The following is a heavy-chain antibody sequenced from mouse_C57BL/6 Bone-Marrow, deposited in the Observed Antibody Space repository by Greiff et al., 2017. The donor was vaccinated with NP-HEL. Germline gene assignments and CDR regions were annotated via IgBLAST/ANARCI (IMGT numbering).Heavy chain of an antibody. CDR1: GFTFSSYG. V-gene: IGHV5-6*02. Sequence: DVKLVESGGDLVKPGGSLKLSCAASGFTFSSYGMSWVRQTPDKRLEWVAAISSGGSYTYYPDSVKGRFTISRDNAKNTLYLQMSSLKSEDTAMYSCARRYYGSSYPAWFAYWGQGTLVTVSA. CDR2: ISSGGSYT. J-gene: IGHJ3*01. CDR3: ARRYYGSSYPAWFAY. D-gene: IGHD1-1*01.